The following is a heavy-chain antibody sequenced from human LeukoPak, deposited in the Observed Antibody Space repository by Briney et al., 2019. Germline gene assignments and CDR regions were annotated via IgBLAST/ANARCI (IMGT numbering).Heavy chain of an antibody. J-gene: IGHJ1*01. CDR3: ARGGDDHYHN. V-gene: IGHV4-59*01. Sequence: SETLSLTCTVPGGSISSYYWSWIRQPPGKGLEWIGYIYYSGSTNYNPSLKSRVTISVDTSKNQFSLKLSSVTAADTAVYYCARGGDDHYHNWGQGTLVTVSS. CDR1: GGSISSYY. CDR2: IYYSGST. D-gene: IGHD3-22*01.